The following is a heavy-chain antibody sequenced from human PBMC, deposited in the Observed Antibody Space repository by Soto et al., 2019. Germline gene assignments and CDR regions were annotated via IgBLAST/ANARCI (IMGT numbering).Heavy chain of an antibody. V-gene: IGHV1-46*01. CDR1: GYTFTSYA. J-gene: IGHJ4*02. D-gene: IGHD2-15*01. CDR2: INPSGGST. Sequence: GASVKVSCKASGYTFTSYAMHWVRQAPGQRLEWMGWINPSGGSTTYAQKFQGRVTMTRDTSTSTVYMELSSLRSDDTAVYYCARIVSGGHFDFWGQGTLVTVSS. CDR3: ARIVSGGHFDF.